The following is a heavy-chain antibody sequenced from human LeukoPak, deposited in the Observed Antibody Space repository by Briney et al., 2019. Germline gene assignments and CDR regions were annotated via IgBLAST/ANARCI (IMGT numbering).Heavy chain of an antibody. D-gene: IGHD1-26*01. CDR3: ARHPSGSSFDY. CDR1: GGSISSSSYY. Sequence: SETLSLTCTVSGGSISSSSYYWGWIRQPPGKGLEWIGTIHYSGSTYYNPSLKSRVTISVDTSKNQFSLKLSSVTAAGTAVYYCARHPSGSSFDYWGQGTLVTVSS. V-gene: IGHV4-39*01. J-gene: IGHJ4*02. CDR2: IHYSGST.